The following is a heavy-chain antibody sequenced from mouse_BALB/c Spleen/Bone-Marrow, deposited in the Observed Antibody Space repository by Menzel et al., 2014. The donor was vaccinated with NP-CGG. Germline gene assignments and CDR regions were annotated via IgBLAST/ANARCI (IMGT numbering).Heavy chain of an antibody. CDR2: IRNKANGYTT. D-gene: IGHD2-2*01. J-gene: IGHJ2*01. Sequence: EVKLVESGGGLVQPGGPLRLSCATSGFTFTDYYMSWVRQPPGKALEWLGFIRNKANGYTTEYSASVKGRFTISRDNSQSILYLQMNTLRAEDSATYYCARYGYDYFDYWGQGTTLTVPS. V-gene: IGHV7-3*02. CDR1: GFTFTDYY. CDR3: ARYGYDYFDY.